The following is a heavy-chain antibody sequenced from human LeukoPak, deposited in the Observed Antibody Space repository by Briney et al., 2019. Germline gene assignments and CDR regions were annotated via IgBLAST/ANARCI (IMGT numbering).Heavy chain of an antibody. Sequence: PSETLSLTCTVSGYSISSGYYWGWIRQPPGKGPEWIGTIHHSGNTYYNPSLKSRVTISVDTSRNQFSLKLNSVTAADTAVYYCARVMEGYDPLFDPWGQGTLVTVSS. CDR3: ARVMEGYDPLFDP. J-gene: IGHJ5*02. V-gene: IGHV4-38-2*02. D-gene: IGHD3-16*01. CDR2: IHHSGNT. CDR1: GYSISSGYY.